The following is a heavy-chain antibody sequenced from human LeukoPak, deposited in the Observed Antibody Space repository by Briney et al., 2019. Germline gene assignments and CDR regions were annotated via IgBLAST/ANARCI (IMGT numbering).Heavy chain of an antibody. CDR2: IYYSGST. CDR3: ALDSSGWSDDSFDI. CDR1: GDSISRYS. D-gene: IGHD6-13*01. V-gene: IGHV4-59*01. J-gene: IGHJ3*02. Sequence: SETLSLTCTVSGDSISRYSWSWIRQPPGKGLEWIGYIYYSGSTKYNPSLKSRVTMSIDTSKNQFSLNLKSVTAADTAVYYCALDSSGWSDDSFDIWGHGTMVTVTS.